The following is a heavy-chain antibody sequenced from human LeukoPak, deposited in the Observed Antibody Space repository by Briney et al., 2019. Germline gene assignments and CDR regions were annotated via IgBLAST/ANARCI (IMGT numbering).Heavy chain of an antibody. CDR1: GYTFTGYY. CDR2: INPNSGGT. CDR3: AFFEYSSSSSHY. J-gene: IGHJ4*02. D-gene: IGHD6-6*01. Sequence: ASVKVSCKASGYTFTGYYMHWVRQAPRQGLEWMGWINPNSGGTNYAQKFQGRVTMTRDTSISTAYMELSRLRSDDTAVYYCAFFEYSSSSSHYWGQGTLVTVSS. V-gene: IGHV1-2*02.